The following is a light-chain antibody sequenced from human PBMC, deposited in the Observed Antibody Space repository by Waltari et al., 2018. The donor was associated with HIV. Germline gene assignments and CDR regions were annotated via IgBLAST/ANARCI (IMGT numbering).Light chain of an antibody. CDR3: QQYGDWPPMYT. J-gene: IGKJ2*01. CDR1: QFVTSS. Sequence: EITMTQSPATLSVSPGESVTLSCRSSQFVTSSLAWYQQKPGQDPRLLIYDASTRATGVPARFSGSGSGTEFTLTISSVQSEDSAVYHCQQYGDWPPMYTFGQGTKLEIK. V-gene: IGKV3-15*01. CDR2: DAS.